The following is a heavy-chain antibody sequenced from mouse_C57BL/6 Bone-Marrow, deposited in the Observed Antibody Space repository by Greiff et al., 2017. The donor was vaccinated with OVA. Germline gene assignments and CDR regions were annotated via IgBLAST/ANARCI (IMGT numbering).Heavy chain of an antibody. CDR3: ARSRETAQAWFAY. CDR1: GYTFTDYY. Sequence: QVQLKESGAELVRPGASVKLSCKASGYTFTDYYINWVKQRPGQGLEWIARIYPGSGNTYYNEKFKGKATLTAEKSSSTAYMQLSSLTSEDSAVYFCARSRETAQAWFAYWGQGTLVTVSA. J-gene: IGHJ3*01. V-gene: IGHV1-76*01. CDR2: IYPGSGNT. D-gene: IGHD3-2*02.